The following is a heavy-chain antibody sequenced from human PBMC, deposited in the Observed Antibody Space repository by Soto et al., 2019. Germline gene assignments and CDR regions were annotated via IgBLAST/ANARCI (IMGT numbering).Heavy chain of an antibody. V-gene: IGHV3-53*02. J-gene: IGHJ4*02. CDR3: ARDDSFLGAPFHY. CDR2: IYADGAT. D-gene: IGHD3-16*01. Sequence: EVELAETGGGLIQPGGSLRLSCAASGFTVSSSSMSWVRQAPGKGLEWVSLIYADGATYYGDSVKGRFTISTDTSKNTLSLQMTSLRADDTAVYYCARDDSFLGAPFHYWGQGTLVTVSS. CDR1: GFTVSSSS.